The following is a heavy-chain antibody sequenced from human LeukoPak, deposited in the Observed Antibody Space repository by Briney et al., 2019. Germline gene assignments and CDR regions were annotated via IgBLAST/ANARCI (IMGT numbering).Heavy chain of an antibody. CDR3: ARGIRAGVWAFDI. CDR2: ISTAGDP. CDR1: GFTVSNYD. Sequence: PGGSLRLSCAASGFTVSNYDLHWVRQGTGKGLEWVSGISTAGDPYYPGSVKGRFTISRENAKKSLYLQMNSLRDGGTAVYYCARGIRAGVWAFDIWGQGTMVTVAS. J-gene: IGHJ3*02. D-gene: IGHD3-10*01. V-gene: IGHV3-13*04.